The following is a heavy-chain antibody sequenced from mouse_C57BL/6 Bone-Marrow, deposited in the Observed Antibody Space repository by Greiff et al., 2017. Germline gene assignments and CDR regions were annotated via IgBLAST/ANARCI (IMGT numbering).Heavy chain of an antibody. CDR3: ERARVGLLRPFAY. CDR1: GYTFTSYG. D-gene: IGHD1-2*01. V-gene: IGHV1-81*01. Sequence: LVESGAELARPGASVKLSCKASGYTFTSYGISWVKQRTGQGLEWIGEINPSSGNTYYNEKFKGKATLTADKSSSTAYKELRSLPYEHSAVYFYERARVGLLRPFAYWGGGTLVTVSA. J-gene: IGHJ3*01. CDR2: INPSSGNT.